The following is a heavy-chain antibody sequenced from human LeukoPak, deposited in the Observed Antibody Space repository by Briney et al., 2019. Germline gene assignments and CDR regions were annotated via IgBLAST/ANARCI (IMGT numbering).Heavy chain of an antibody. J-gene: IGHJ6*03. Sequence: SETLSLTCTVSGGSINNYYWTWIRQPPEKGLEWIGYIYYSGRTDYNPSLKSRVTISVDTSKNQFSLKLSSVTAADTAVYYCARHGSSGMDVWGKGTTVTISS. CDR2: IYYSGRT. D-gene: IGHD6-19*01. V-gene: IGHV4-59*08. CDR1: GGSINNYY. CDR3: ARHGSSGMDV.